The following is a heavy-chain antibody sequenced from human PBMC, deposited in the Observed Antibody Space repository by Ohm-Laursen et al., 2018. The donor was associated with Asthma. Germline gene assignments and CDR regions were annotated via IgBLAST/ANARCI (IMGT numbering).Heavy chain of an antibody. CDR2: GGSYYDRGLK. CDR1: GFTFSSYA. Sequence: SLRLSCAASGFTFSSYAMHWARQAPGKGLEWVAVGGSYYDRGLKYYADSVSGRFTVSRDDSKNTLYLQMNSLRPDDTAVYYCARDVMEWYLPAFDFWGQGTLVTVSS. J-gene: IGHJ4*02. V-gene: IGHV3-30-3*01. CDR3: ARDVMEWYLPAFDF. D-gene: IGHD3-3*01.